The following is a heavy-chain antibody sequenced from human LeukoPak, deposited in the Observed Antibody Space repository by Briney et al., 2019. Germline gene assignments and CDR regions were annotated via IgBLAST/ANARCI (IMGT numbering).Heavy chain of an antibody. D-gene: IGHD1-20*01. CDR1: GYTFTDYN. V-gene: IGHV1-2*02. Sequence: ASVKVSCKASGYTFTDYNIHWVRQAPGQGLDWMGWINPNSGSTNSAQKFQGRVTMTRDTSIGTAYMEPSRLRSDDTAMYYCARTGRNWNNFDYWGQGTLVAVSS. J-gene: IGHJ4*02. CDR2: INPNSGST. CDR3: ARTGRNWNNFDY.